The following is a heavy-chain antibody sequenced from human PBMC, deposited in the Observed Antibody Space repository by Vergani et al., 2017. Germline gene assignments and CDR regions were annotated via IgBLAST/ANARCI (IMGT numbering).Heavy chain of an antibody. D-gene: IGHD3-10*01. J-gene: IGHJ4*02. V-gene: IGHV4-39*07. CDR1: GGSISSSSYY. Sequence: QLQLQESGPGLVKPSETLSLTCTVSGGSISSSSYYWGWIRQPPGKGLEWIGSIYYSGSTYYNPSLKSRVTISVDTSKNQFSLKLSSVTAADTAVYYCAIRGFTMVRGYYFDYWGQGTLVTVSS. CDR3: AIRGFTMVRGYYFDY. CDR2: IYYSGST.